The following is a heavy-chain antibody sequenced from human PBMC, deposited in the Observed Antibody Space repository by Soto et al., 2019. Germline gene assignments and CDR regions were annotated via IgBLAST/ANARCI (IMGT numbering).Heavy chain of an antibody. Sequence: EVQLLESGGGLVQPGGSLRLSCAASGFAFSNYAVTWVRQAPGKGLEWVSSISRSSSVIYYADSVRGRFFISRDNSKSMLYLQMNSLRAEDTARYYCAKDPNGDYIGAFDDWGQGTLVTVSS. CDR1: GFAFSNYA. CDR2: ISRSSSVI. V-gene: IGHV3-23*01. CDR3: AKDPNGDYIGAFDD. D-gene: IGHD4-17*01. J-gene: IGHJ4*02.